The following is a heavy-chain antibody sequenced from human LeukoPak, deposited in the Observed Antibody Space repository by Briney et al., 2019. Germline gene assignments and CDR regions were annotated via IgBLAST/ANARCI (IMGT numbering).Heavy chain of an antibody. D-gene: IGHD3-10*01. CDR2: FYSGGNT. CDR3: AKEGVGLGIRFAFDI. V-gene: IGHV3-53*05. Sequence: GGSLRLSCVVSGFTVSTNYMSWVRQAPGKGLEWVSVFYSGGNTYYADSVKGRFTISRDNSKNSLYLQMNSLRTEDTALYYCAKEGVGLGIRFAFDIWGQGTMVTVSS. CDR1: GFTVSTNY. J-gene: IGHJ3*02.